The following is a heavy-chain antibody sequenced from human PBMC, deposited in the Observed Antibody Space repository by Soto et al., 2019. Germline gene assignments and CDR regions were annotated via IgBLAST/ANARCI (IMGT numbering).Heavy chain of an antibody. CDR3: ARDKITGLFDY. J-gene: IGHJ4*02. CDR2: ISAYNGNT. D-gene: IGHD2-8*02. CDR1: GYTFTSYG. Sequence: ASVKVSCKASGYTFTSYGISWVRQAPGQGLEWMGWISAYNGNTDYAQKVQGRVTMTTDTSTSTIYMELRSLRSDDTAVYYCARDKITGLFDYWGQGTLVTVSS. V-gene: IGHV1-18*01.